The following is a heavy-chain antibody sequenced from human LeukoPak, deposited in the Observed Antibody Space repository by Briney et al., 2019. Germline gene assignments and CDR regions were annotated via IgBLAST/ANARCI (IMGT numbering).Heavy chain of an antibody. J-gene: IGHJ6*03. Sequence: SVKVSCKASGGTFSSYAISWVRQAPGQGLEWMGGIIPIFGTANYAQKFQGRVTITADESTSTAYMELSSLRSEDTAVYYCARAPRAAAGTGHYYYYYYMDVWGKGTTVTVSS. CDR1: GGTFSSYA. CDR3: ARAPRAAAGTGHYYYYYYMDV. D-gene: IGHD6-13*01. CDR2: IIPIFGTA. V-gene: IGHV1-69*13.